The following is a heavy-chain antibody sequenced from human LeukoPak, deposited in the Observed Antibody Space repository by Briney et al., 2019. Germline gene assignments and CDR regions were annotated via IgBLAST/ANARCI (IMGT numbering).Heavy chain of an antibody. CDR3: ARVGSSGWYSGDY. CDR1: GGSISSYY. V-gene: IGHV4-59*01. J-gene: IGHJ4*02. D-gene: IGHD6-19*01. Sequence: TSETLSLTCTVSGGSISSYYWSWIRQPPGKGLEWIGYTYYSGSTNYNPSLKSRVTISVDTSKNQFSLKLSSVTAADTAVYYCARVGSSGWYSGDYWGQGTLVTVSS. CDR2: TYYSGST.